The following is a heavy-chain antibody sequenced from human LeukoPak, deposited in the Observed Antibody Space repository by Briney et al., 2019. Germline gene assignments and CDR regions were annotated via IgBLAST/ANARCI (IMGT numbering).Heavy chain of an antibody. CDR1: GYTFTSYG. Sequence: GASVKVSCKASGYTFTSYGISWVRQAPGQGLEWMGWISAYNGNTNYAQKFQGRVTMTRDTSISTAYMELSRLRSDDTAVYYCARVVTTVDYWGQGTLVTVSS. CDR2: ISAYNGNT. J-gene: IGHJ4*02. CDR3: ARVVTTVDY. V-gene: IGHV1-18*01. D-gene: IGHD4-17*01.